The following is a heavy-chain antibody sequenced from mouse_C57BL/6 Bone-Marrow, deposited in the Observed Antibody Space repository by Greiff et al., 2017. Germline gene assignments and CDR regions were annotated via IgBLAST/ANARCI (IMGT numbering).Heavy chain of an antibody. CDR1: GYAFSSYW. Sequence: VKLMESGAELVKPGASVKISCKASGYAFSSYWMNWVKQRPGKGLEWIGQIYPGDGDTNYNGKFKGKATLTADKSSSTAYMQLSSLTSEDSAVYCCARYDYVYFDYWGQGTTLTVSS. CDR3: ARYDYVYFDY. D-gene: IGHD2-4*01. J-gene: IGHJ2*01. V-gene: IGHV1-80*01. CDR2: IYPGDGDT.